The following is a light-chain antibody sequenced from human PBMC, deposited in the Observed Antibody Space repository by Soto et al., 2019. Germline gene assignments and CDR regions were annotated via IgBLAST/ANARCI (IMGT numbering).Light chain of an antibody. J-gene: IGLJ3*02. CDR2: NTN. CDR3: VLYMGSDIWV. V-gene: IGLV8-61*01. CDR1: SGSVSSNHY. Sequence: QTVVTQEPSFSVSPGRTVTLTCGLTSGSVSSNHYPSWYQQTPGQAPRTLIYNTNTRSSGVPDRFSGSILGNRAALTITGAQADDESDYYCVLYMGSDIWVFGGGTKVTVL.